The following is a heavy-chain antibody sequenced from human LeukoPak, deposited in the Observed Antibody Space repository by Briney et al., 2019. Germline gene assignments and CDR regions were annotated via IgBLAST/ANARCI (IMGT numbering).Heavy chain of an antibody. V-gene: IGHV1-3*01. CDR3: ARDALGRDYVWGSYRNWFDP. J-gene: IGHJ5*02. CDR1: GYTLTSYS. CDR2: INAGNGNT. Sequence: ASVKVSCKASGYTLTSYSMHLVRQAPGQRLEWVGWINAGNGNTKYSQKFQGRVTITRDTSASTAYMELSSLRSEDTAVYYCARDALGRDYVWGSYRNWFDPWGQGTLVTVSS. D-gene: IGHD3-16*02.